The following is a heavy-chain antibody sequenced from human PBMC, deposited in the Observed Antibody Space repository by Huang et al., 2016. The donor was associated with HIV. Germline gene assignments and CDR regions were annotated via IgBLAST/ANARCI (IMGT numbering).Heavy chain of an antibody. CDR2: ISGNGNKT. CDR1: GFTFNKYA. V-gene: IGHV3-23*01. CDR3: TVLLDY. J-gene: IGHJ4*02. Sequence: EVKVLESGGGLVQPGGSLRLCCVACGFTFNKYAMSWVRQAPGKGLAWVSLISGNGNKTYYADSVKGRFTISRDKSKNMVYLQMNSLRAEDAALYHCTVLLDYWGQGTPVTVSS.